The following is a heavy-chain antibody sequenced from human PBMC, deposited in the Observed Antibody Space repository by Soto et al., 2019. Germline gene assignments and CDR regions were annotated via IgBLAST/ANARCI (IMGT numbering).Heavy chain of an antibody. D-gene: IGHD1-7*01. Sequence: EVQLVESGGGLVKPGGSLRLSCAASGFTFSDAWMNWARQAPGKGLEWVGRIKSKAYGGTADYSAPVRGRFTISRDDSTATMYLQMNSLETEDTGVYYCTSHDAPEQNFVPYWGQGTLVTVSS. CDR3: TSHDAPEQNFVPY. CDR1: GFTFSDAW. CDR2: IKSKAYGGTA. V-gene: IGHV3-15*07. J-gene: IGHJ4*02.